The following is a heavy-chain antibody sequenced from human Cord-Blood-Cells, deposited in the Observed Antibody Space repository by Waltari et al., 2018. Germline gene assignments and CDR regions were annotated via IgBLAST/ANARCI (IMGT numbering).Heavy chain of an antibody. CDR2: IIPILGIA. V-gene: IGHV1-69*04. J-gene: IGHJ4*02. Sequence: QVQLVQSGAEVTQPGSSVKVSCKASGATFSSYALSRVRQAPGQGLEWMGGIIPILGIANYAQKFQGRVTITADESTSTAYMELSSLRSEDTAVYYCARVYSSGWYYFDYWGQGTLVTVSS. CDR1: GATFSSYA. D-gene: IGHD6-19*01. CDR3: ARVYSSGWYYFDY.